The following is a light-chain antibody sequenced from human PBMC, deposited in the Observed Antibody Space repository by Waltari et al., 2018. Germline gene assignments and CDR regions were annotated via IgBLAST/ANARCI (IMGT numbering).Light chain of an antibody. J-gene: IGKJ1*01. Sequence: DIQMTQSPSTLSASVGDRVTITCRASQSISSWLAWYQQKPGRAPKLRIYKASNLNRGVPSGFSGSGSGTDFTLTISSLQPDDFATYYCQQYSDFPWTFGQGTKVEVK. CDR2: KAS. CDR3: QQYSDFPWT. CDR1: QSISSW. V-gene: IGKV1-5*03.